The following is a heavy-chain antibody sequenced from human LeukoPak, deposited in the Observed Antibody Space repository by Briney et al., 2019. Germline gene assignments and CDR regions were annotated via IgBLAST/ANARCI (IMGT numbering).Heavy chain of an antibody. D-gene: IGHD3/OR15-3a*01. CDR1: GFTFSSYS. CDR3: TRDYNGLSL. CDR2: ISIDGSSI. Sequence: GGSLRLSCAASGFTFSSYSMNWVRQAPGRGLEWVGRISIDGSSIAYADSVKGRFTASRDNAKNTLYLQMNSLRAEDTAVYYCTRDYNGLSLWGQGTLVTVSS. V-gene: IGHV3-74*03. J-gene: IGHJ4*02.